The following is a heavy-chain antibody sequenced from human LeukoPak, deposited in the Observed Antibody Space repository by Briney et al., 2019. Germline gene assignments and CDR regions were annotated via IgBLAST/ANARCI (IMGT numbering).Heavy chain of an antibody. CDR2: IWYDGSNK. J-gene: IGHJ4*02. Sequence: GGSLRLSCAASGFTFSSYGMHWVRHAPGKGLEWVAVIWYDGSNKYYADSVKGRFTISRDNSKNTLYLQMNSLRAEDTAVYYCARDPAAGGNWGQGTLVTVSS. CDR1: GFTFSSYG. V-gene: IGHV3-33*01. D-gene: IGHD3-16*01. CDR3: ARDPAAGGN.